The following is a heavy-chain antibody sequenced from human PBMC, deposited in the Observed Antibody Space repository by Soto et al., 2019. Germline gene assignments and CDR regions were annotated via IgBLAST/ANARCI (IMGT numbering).Heavy chain of an antibody. J-gene: IGHJ5*02. V-gene: IGHV1-18*04. Sequence: SVKVSCKASAYTFTSYGISWVRQAPGQGLEWMGWISAYNGNTNYAQKLQGRVTMTTDTSTSTAYMELRSLRSDDTAVYYCAREGGYFEWSPHGWFDPWGQGTLVTVSS. CDR3: AREGGYFEWSPHGWFDP. CDR1: AYTFTSYG. CDR2: ISAYNGNT. D-gene: IGHD3-9*01.